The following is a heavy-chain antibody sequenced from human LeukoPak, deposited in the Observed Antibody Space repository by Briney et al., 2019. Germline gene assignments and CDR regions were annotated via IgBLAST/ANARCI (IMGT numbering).Heavy chain of an antibody. CDR1: GYTFTSYD. V-gene: IGHV1-8*01. D-gene: IGHD2-2*01. J-gene: IGHJ5*02. CDR2: MNPSSGNT. Sequence: ASVKVSCKASGYTFTSYDINWVRQATGQGLEWMGWMNPSSGNTGYAQKFQGRVTMTRNTSISTAYMELSSLRSEDTAVYYCARKYCSSTSCYLWFDPWGQGTLVTVSS. CDR3: ARKYCSSTSCYLWFDP.